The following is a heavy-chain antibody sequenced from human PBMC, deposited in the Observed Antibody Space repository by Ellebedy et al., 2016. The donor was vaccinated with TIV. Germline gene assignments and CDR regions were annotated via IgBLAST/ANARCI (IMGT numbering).Heavy chain of an antibody. CDR3: AVAARPGYYYYYMDV. D-gene: IGHD6-6*01. J-gene: IGHJ6*03. V-gene: IGHV1-69*13. CDR1: GGTFSSYA. Sequence: SVKVSXXASGGTFSSYAISWVRQAPGQGLEWMGGIIPIFGTANYAQKFQGRVTITADESTSTAYMELSSLRSEDTAVYYCAVAARPGYYYYYMDVWGKGTTVTVSS. CDR2: IIPIFGTA.